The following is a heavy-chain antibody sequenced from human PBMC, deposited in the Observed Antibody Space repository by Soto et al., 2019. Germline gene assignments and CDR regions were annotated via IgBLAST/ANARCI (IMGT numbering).Heavy chain of an antibody. D-gene: IGHD6-19*01. CDR2: IKQDGSEK. CDR1: GFTFSSYW. CDR3: ARDQAVAGTVYYFDY. J-gene: IGHJ4*02. V-gene: IGHV3-7*01. Sequence: GGSLRLSCAASGFTFSSYWMSWVRQAPGKGLEWVANIKQDGSEKYYVDSVKGRFTISRDNAKNSLYLQMNSLRAEDTAVYYCARDQAVAGTVYYFDYWGQGTLVTVSS.